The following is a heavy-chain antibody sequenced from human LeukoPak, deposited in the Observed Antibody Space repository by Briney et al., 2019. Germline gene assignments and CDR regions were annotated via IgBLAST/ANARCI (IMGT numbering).Heavy chain of an antibody. Sequence: GGSLRLSCAASGFTFSSYAMSWVRQAPGKGLEWVAVIWYDGSNKYYADSVKGRFTISRDNSKNTLYLQMNSLRAEDTAVYYCARAKVEQQLPIGGEFDYWGQGTLVTVSS. D-gene: IGHD6-13*01. CDR1: GFTFSSYA. J-gene: IGHJ4*02. CDR2: IWYDGSNK. CDR3: ARAKVEQQLPIGGEFDY. V-gene: IGHV3-33*08.